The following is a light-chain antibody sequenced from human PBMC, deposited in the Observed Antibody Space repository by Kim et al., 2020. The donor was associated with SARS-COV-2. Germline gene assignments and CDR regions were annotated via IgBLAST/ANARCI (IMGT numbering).Light chain of an antibody. CDR1: NDDVGNQG. Sequence: HTTTLTRTQNNDDVGNQGVAWLQQRRGHPPQLLSYRNDNRPSGISERFSASRSGNTASLTITGLQPEDESDYYCSAWDFTISAWVFGGGTQLTVL. CDR2: RND. V-gene: IGLV10-54*01. J-gene: IGLJ3*02. CDR3: SAWDFTISAWV.